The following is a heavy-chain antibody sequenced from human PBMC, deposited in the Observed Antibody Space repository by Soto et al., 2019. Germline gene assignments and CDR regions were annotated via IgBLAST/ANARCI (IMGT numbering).Heavy chain of an antibody. CDR2: ISYDGSNK. CDR1: GFTFSSYA. Sequence: GGSLRLSCAASGFTFSSYAMHWVRQAPGKGLEWVAVISYDGSNKYYADSVKGRFTISRDNSKNTLYLQMNSLRAEDTAVYYCAREWAMGSSSWSRSAGAFDIWGQGTMVTVSS. V-gene: IGHV3-30-3*01. D-gene: IGHD6-13*01. J-gene: IGHJ3*02. CDR3: AREWAMGSSSWSRSAGAFDI.